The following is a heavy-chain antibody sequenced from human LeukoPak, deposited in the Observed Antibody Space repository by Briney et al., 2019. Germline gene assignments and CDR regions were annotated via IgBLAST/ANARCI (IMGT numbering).Heavy chain of an antibody. CDR1: GFTFSSYG. J-gene: IGHJ4*02. D-gene: IGHD5-24*01. Sequence: GRSLRLSCAASGFTFSSYGMYWVRQAPGKGLEWLAVIWHDGSAEFYADAVRGRFTISRDDSRNTVYLQMTSLIAEDTALYYCARDSRGGWSGYFDLWGQGTLVTVSS. V-gene: IGHV3-33*07. CDR3: ARDSRGGWSGYFDL. CDR2: IWHDGSAE.